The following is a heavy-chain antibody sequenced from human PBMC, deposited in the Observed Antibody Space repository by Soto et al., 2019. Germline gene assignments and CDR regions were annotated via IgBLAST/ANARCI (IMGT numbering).Heavy chain of an antibody. CDR2: ISASGGST. J-gene: IGHJ4*01. CDR3: AKSTRQYGDRVSFDY. D-gene: IGHD4-17*01. CDR1: RFSFSTYA. V-gene: IGHV3-23*01. Sequence: EVQLLESGGGLVQPGGSLRLSCAASRFSFSTYAMSWVRQAPGKGLEWVSAISASGGSTYYADSVKGRFTISRDNSQNTLSLQMSGLRAEDTAVYYCAKSTRQYGDRVSFDYWGHGSLVTVSS.